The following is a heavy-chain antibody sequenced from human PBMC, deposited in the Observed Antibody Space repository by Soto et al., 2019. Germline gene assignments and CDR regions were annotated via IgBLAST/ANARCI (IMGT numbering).Heavy chain of an antibody. J-gene: IGHJ4*02. Sequence: PSETLSLTCTVSGGSISSYYWSWIRQPPGKGLEWIGYFHNSGSTKYSSSLKSRVTISVDMSEKQSSLKLTSVTAADTAVYYCAKSGTTRFNYWGQGTLVTVSS. D-gene: IGHD4-17*01. CDR3: AKSGTTRFNY. CDR2: FHNSGST. CDR1: GGSISSYY. V-gene: IGHV4-59*01.